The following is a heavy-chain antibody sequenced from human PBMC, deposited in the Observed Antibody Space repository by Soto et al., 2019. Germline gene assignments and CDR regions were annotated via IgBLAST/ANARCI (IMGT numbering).Heavy chain of an antibody. CDR1: CGSFSGYY. CDR2: INHSGST. D-gene: IGHD2-2*01. J-gene: IGHJ5*02. Sequence: PSENPSLTCAVYCGSFSGYYWSWIRQPPGKGLEWIGEINHSGSTNYNPSLKSRVTISVDTSKNEFSLKVKSVTAADTAVYHCARVVRFCSSPSCRGRNWCDHWVQGT. CDR3: ARVVRFCSSPSCRGRNWCDH. V-gene: IGHV4-34*01.